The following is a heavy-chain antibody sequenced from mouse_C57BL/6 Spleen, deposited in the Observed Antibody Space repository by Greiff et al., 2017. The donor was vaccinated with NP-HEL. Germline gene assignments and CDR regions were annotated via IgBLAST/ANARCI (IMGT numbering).Heavy chain of an antibody. Sequence: VQLQQSGAELMKPGASVKLSCKATGYTFTGYWIEWVKQRPGHGLEWIGELLPGSGSTNYNEKFKGKATFTADTSYNTAYMQLSSLTTEDSASYYCARKGKIYDDDRFAYWGQGTLVTVSA. CDR1: GYTFTGYW. J-gene: IGHJ3*01. CDR2: LLPGSGST. D-gene: IGHD2-13*01. CDR3: ARKGKIYDDDRFAY. V-gene: IGHV1-9*01.